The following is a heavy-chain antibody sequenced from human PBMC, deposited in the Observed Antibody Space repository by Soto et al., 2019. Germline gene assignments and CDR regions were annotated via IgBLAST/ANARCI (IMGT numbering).Heavy chain of an antibody. CDR1: GGTFSSYA. CDR3: ARGDGYYYDSSGYYRD. Sequence: QVQLVQSGAEVKKPGSSVKVSCKASGGTFSSYAISWVRQAPGQGLEWMGGIIPIFGTANYAQKFQGRVTINADESTSAAYMELSSLRAEDTAVYYCARGDGYYYDSSGYYRDWGQGPLVTVSS. CDR2: IIPIFGTA. D-gene: IGHD3-22*01. V-gene: IGHV1-69*01. J-gene: IGHJ4*02.